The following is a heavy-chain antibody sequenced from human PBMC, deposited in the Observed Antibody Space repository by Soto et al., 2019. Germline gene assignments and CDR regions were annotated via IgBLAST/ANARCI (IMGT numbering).Heavy chain of an antibody. CDR2: IYYSGST. J-gene: IGHJ4*02. V-gene: IGHV4-59*01. D-gene: IGHD5-12*01. Sequence: QVQLQESGPGLVKPSETLSLTCTVSGGSISSYYWSWIRQPPGKGLEWIGYIYYSGSTNYNPSLKSRVTISVDTSKNQFSLKLSSVTAADTAVYYCAREGNSGYDSDFDYWGQGTLVTVSS. CDR3: AREGNSGYDSDFDY. CDR1: GGSISSYY.